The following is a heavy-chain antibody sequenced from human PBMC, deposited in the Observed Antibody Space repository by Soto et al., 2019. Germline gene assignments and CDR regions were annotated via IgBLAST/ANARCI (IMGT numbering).Heavy chain of an antibody. V-gene: IGHV4-30-2*01. J-gene: IGHJ4*02. Sequence: QLQLQESGSGLVKPSQTLSLTCAVSGGSISSGGYSWSWIRQPPGKGLEWMGYIYHSGSTYYNPSLKSRVTISVDRSKNQFSLKLSSVTAADTAVYYCARAAAVAGRGDYFDYWGQGTLVTVSS. D-gene: IGHD6-19*01. CDR1: GGSISSGGYS. CDR3: ARAAAVAGRGDYFDY. CDR2: IYHSGST.